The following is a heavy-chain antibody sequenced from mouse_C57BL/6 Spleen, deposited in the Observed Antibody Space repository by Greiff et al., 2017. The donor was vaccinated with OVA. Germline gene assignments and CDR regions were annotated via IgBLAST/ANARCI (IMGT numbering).Heavy chain of an antibody. V-gene: IGHV1-62-2*01. Sequence: LVKPWASVKLSCKASGYTFTEYTIPWVKQRSGQGLEWIGWFYPGSGSIKYNEKFKDKATLTADKSSSTVYMELRRMTSEDSAVYVCARHEEGYDGYSYYAMDYWGQGTSVTVSS. CDR2: FYPGSGSI. CDR1: GYTFTEYT. D-gene: IGHD2-3*01. CDR3: ARHEEGYDGYSYYAMDY. J-gene: IGHJ4*01.